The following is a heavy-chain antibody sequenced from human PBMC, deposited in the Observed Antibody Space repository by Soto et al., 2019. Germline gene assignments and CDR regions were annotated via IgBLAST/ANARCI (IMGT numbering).Heavy chain of an antibody. CDR2: ISGSGGST. CDR1: GFTFSSYA. J-gene: IGHJ4*02. CDR3: AKEVRFWSGYPYYFDY. V-gene: IGHV3-23*01. D-gene: IGHD3-3*01. Sequence: PGGSLRLSCAASGFTFSSYAMSWVRQAPGKGLEWVSAISGSGGSTYYADSVKGRFTISRDNSKNTLYLQMSSLRAEDTAVYYCAKEVRFWSGYPYYFDYWGQGTLVSVSS.